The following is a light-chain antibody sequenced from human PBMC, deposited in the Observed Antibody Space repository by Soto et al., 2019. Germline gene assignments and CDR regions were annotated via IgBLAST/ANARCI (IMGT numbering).Light chain of an antibody. J-gene: IGLJ3*02. CDR2: EVS. Sequence: QSALTQPASLSGSLGQSVTISCTGTSTDVGGHIYVSWYQQHPGKAPKLMIYEVSNRPSGVSNRFSGSKSGNTASLTISGLQAEDEADYYCSSYTSSSTLVFGGGTKLTVL. CDR3: SSYTSSSTLV. CDR1: STDVGGHIY. V-gene: IGLV2-14*01.